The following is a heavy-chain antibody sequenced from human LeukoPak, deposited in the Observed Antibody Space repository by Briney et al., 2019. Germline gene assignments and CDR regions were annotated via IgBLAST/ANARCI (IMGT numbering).Heavy chain of an antibody. CDR2: IYTSGST. Sequence: PSETLSLTCTVSGGSISSGSYYWSWIRQPAGKGLEWIGRIYTSGSTNYNPSLKSRVTISVDTSKNQFSLKLSSVTAADTAVYYCARDSTQYQLPYYYYYYYMDVWGKGTTVTISS. CDR3: ARDSTQYQLPYYYYYYYMDV. CDR1: GGSISSGSYY. D-gene: IGHD2-2*01. V-gene: IGHV4-61*02. J-gene: IGHJ6*03.